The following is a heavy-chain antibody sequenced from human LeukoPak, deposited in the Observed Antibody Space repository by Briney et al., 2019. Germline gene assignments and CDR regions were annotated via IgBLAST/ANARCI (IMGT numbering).Heavy chain of an antibody. CDR1: GGSISNYY. CDR2: IHHSEST. D-gene: IGHD3-3*01. Sequence: SETLSLTCTVSGGSISNYYWSWIRQPPGKGLEWIGYIHHSESTNYNPSLKSRVTISVDTSKNQFSLKLSSVTAADTAVYYCARDDFGRLWSGLQNWFDPWGQGTLVTVSS. J-gene: IGHJ5*02. V-gene: IGHV4-59*01. CDR3: ARDDFGRLWSGLQNWFDP.